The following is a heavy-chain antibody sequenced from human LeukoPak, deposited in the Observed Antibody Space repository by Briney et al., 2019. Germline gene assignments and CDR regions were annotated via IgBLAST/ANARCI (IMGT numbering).Heavy chain of an antibody. CDR1: GGSITSYY. CDR2: IHYSGST. D-gene: IGHD3-22*01. Sequence: PSETLSLTCTVSGGSITSYYWSWIRQPPGKGLEWIGYIHYSGSTNYNPSLKSRVTISVDTSKNQFSLKLSSVTAADTAVYYCASLFYYDNSGYSYYFDYWGQGTLVTVSS. V-gene: IGHV4-59*01. CDR3: ASLFYYDNSGYSYYFDY. J-gene: IGHJ4*02.